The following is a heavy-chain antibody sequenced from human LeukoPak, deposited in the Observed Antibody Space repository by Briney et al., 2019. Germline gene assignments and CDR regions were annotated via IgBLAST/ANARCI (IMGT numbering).Heavy chain of an antibody. D-gene: IGHD6-13*01. CDR1: GFTFSSYA. CDR3: AKDIRSSPRPFDY. V-gene: IGHV3-23*01. Sequence: GGSLRLSCAASGFTFSSYAMSWARQAPGKGLEWVSAISGSGGSTYYADSVKGRFTISRDNSKNTLYLQMNSLRAEDTAVYYCAKDIRSSPRPFDYWGQGTLVTVSS. CDR2: ISGSGGST. J-gene: IGHJ4*02.